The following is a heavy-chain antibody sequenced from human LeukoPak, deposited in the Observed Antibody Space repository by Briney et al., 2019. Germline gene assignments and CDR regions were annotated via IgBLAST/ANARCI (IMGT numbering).Heavy chain of an antibody. Sequence: ASVKVSCKASGYTFTGYYMHWVRQAPGQGLEWMGWINPNSGGTNYAQKFQGRVTMTRDTSISTAYMELSRLRSDDTAVYYCTRSFDYGSGSYKLLFYWGQGTLVTVSS. CDR2: INPNSGGT. D-gene: IGHD3-10*01. CDR3: TRSFDYGSGSYKLLFY. V-gene: IGHV1-2*02. CDR1: GYTFTGYY. J-gene: IGHJ4*02.